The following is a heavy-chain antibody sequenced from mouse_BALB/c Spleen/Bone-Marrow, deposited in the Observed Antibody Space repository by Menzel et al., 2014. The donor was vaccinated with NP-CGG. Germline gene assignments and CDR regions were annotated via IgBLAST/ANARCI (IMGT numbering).Heavy chain of an antibody. CDR3: ARGGNWDDFDV. CDR2: ISSGSTAI. J-gene: IGHJ1*01. CDR1: GFTFSTFG. D-gene: IGHD4-1*01. Sequence: EVQLVESGGGLVQPGGSRKLSCAASGFTFSTFGMHWVRQAPEKGLEWVAYISSGSTAIFYADTLKGRFTISRDNPENTLFLQRTSLRSEDTAMYYCARGGNWDDFDVWGAGTTVTVSS. V-gene: IGHV5-17*02.